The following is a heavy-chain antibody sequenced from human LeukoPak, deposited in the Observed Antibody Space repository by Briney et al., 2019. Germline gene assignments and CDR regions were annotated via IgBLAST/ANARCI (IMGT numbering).Heavy chain of an antibody. D-gene: IGHD3-3*01. CDR2: ISAYNGNT. CDR1: GYTFTSYG. V-gene: IGHV1-18*01. Sequence: ASVKVSCKASGYTFTSYGISWVRQAPGQGLEWMGWISAYNGNTNYAQKLQGRVTMTTDTSTSTAYIEVRSLRSDATAVYYCAVTFLEWLLSFDYWGQGTLVTVSS. J-gene: IGHJ4*02. CDR3: AVTFLEWLLSFDY.